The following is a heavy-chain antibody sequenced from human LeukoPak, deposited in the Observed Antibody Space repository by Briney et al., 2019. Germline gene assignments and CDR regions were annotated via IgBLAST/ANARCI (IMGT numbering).Heavy chain of an antibody. CDR3: AVGPQLAYFDY. CDR2: ISAYNGNT. Sequence: ASVKVSCKASGYTFSSYGISWVRQAPRQGLEWMGWISAYNGNTNYAQKLQGRVTMTTDTSTSTAYMELRSLRSDDTAVYYCAVGPQLAYFDYWGQGTLVTVSS. D-gene: IGHD2-2*01. V-gene: IGHV1-18*01. CDR1: GYTFSSYG. J-gene: IGHJ4*02.